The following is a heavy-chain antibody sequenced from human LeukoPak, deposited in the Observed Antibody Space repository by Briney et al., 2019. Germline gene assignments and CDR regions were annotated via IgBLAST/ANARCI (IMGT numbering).Heavy chain of an antibody. V-gene: IGHV4-59*01. D-gene: IGHD4-23*01. J-gene: IGHJ3*02. CDR2: IYYSGST. Sequence: SETLSLTCTVSGGSISSYYWSWIRQPPGKGLEWIGYIYYSGSTNYNPSLKSRVTISVDTSKNQFSLKLSSVTAADTAVYYYARDQIADYGGNSGDAFDIWGQGTMVTVSS. CDR3: ARDQIADYGGNSGDAFDI. CDR1: GGSISSYY.